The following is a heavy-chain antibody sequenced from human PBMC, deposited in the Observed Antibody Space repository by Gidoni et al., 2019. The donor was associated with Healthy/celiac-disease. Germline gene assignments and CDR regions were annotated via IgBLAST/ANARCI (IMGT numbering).Heavy chain of an antibody. CDR2: IDWDDDK. J-gene: IGHJ6*02. CDR1: GFSLSTSGMC. D-gene: IGHD6-13*01. CDR3: ARTHIAAAGRYYYYYGMDV. Sequence: QVTLRESGPALVKPTQTRTLTCTFSGFSLSTSGMCVSWIRQPPGKALEWLALIDWDDDKYYSTSLKTRLTISKDTSNNQVVLTMTNMDPVDTATYYCARTHIAAAGRYYYYYGMDVWGQGTTVTVSS. V-gene: IGHV2-70*01.